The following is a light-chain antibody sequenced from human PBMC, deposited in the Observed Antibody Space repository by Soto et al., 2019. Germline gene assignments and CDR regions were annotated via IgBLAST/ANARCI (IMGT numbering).Light chain of an antibody. V-gene: IGKV4-1*01. Sequence: DIVMTQSPDSLAVSLGERATINCKSSQSVLYSSHNKNYLAWYQQKPGQPPKLLIYWASTRESGVPDRCSGSGSGTDFPLTISSLQAEDVAVYYCQQYYATPRAFGQGTKVEIK. CDR1: QSVLYSSHNKNY. J-gene: IGKJ1*01. CDR2: WAS. CDR3: QQYYATPRA.